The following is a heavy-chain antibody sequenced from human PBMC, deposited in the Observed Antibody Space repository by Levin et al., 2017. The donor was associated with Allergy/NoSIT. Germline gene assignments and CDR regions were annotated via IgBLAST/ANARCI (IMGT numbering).Heavy chain of an antibody. D-gene: IGHD2-2*02. V-gene: IGHV4-31*03. Sequence: SETLSLTCTVSGGSISSGGYYWSWIRQHPGKGLEWIGYIYYSGSTYYNPSLKSRVTISVDTSKNQFSLKLSSVTAADTAVYYCARGGYCSSTSCYREWFDPWGQGTLVTVSS. CDR1: GGSISSGGYY. CDR3: ARGGYCSSTSCYREWFDP. CDR2: IYYSGST. J-gene: IGHJ5*02.